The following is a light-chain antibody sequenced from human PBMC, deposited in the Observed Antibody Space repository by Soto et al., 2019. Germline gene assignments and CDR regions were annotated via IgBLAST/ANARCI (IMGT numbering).Light chain of an antibody. CDR3: QQYNTYFF. J-gene: IGKJ2*01. V-gene: IGKV1-5*03. Sequence: DIQMTQSPSTLSASVGDRVTITCRASRNINNWLAWYQQKPGEAPKLLIYKASTLESGVPSRFSGSGSGTEFSLTISSLQPEDLATYDGQQYNTYFFVGQGTKLEIK. CDR1: RNINNW. CDR2: KAS.